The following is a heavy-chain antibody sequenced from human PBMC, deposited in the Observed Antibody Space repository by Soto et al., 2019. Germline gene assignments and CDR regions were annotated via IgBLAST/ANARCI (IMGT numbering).Heavy chain of an antibody. V-gene: IGHV1-2*02. Sequence: QVQLLQSGAEVKKPGASVRVSCKASGYIFTDYLIYWVRQVPGQGLEWMGRINPKSDGTALAQSFQGRVAMAKDTSMSAIFLEVYNLSSDDTAVYFCARGESTDCSTGVCPFNYNYHLDVWGQGTAVTV. CDR1: GYIFTDYL. CDR2: INPKSDGT. CDR3: ARGESTDCSTGVCPFNYNYHLDV. D-gene: IGHD3-16*01. J-gene: IGHJ6*02.